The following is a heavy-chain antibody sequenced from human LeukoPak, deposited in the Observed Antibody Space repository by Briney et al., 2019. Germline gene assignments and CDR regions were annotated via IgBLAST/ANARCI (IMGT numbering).Heavy chain of an antibody. J-gene: IGHJ4*02. Sequence: GRSLRLSCAASGFTFSSYGMHWVRQAPGKGLEWVAFIRYDGSNKYYADSVKGRFTISRDNSKNTPYLQMTSLRPEDTAVYYCAKDLSLVADGTYFDYWGQGTLVTVSS. CDR3: AKDLSLVADGTYFDY. CDR1: GFTFSSYG. D-gene: IGHD6-13*01. CDR2: IRYDGSNK. V-gene: IGHV3-30*02.